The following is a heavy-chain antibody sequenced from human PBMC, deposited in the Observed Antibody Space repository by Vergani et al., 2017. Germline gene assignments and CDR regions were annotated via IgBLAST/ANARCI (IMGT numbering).Heavy chain of an antibody. CDR3: AREVGSYYGSD. D-gene: IGHD3-10*01. Sequence: QVQLQELGPGLVKPSETLSLTCIVSGGPISSYYWSWIRQPPGKGLDWVGYIYYTGSTNYNPSLKSRVTISVDTSKNQFSLKLSSVTAADTAVYYCAREVGSYYGSDWGQGTLVTVSS. V-gene: IGHV4-59*13. J-gene: IGHJ4*02. CDR1: GGPISSYY. CDR2: IYYTGST.